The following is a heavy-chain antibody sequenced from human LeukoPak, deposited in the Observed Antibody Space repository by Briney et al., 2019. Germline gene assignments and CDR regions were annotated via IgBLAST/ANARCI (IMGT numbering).Heavy chain of an antibody. CDR3: VRGNQKYGDYVRD. CDR2: IYHGDSDT. Sequence: GESLKISCKASGYTFNNNYIAWVRQMPGKGLEWMGIIYHGDSDTRYSPSFQGHVTISADESISTAYLQWSSVTATDSAMYYCVRGNQKYGDYVRDWGQGTLVTISS. CDR1: GYTFNNNY. V-gene: IGHV5-51*01. D-gene: IGHD4-17*01. J-gene: IGHJ4*02.